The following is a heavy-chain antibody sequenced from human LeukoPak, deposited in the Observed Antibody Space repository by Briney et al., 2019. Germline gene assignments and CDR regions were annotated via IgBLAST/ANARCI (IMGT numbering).Heavy chain of an antibody. D-gene: IGHD1-26*01. CDR1: GFTVSRNY. Sequence: GGSLRLSCAASGFTVSRNYISWVRQAPGKGLEWVSVIYSGGSTYYADSVKGRFIISRDNSKNTLYLQMNSLRAEDTAVYYCARGGGSYLMGYYYMDVWGKGTTVTVSS. J-gene: IGHJ6*03. CDR3: ARGGGSYLMGYYYMDV. V-gene: IGHV3-66*01. CDR2: IYSGGST.